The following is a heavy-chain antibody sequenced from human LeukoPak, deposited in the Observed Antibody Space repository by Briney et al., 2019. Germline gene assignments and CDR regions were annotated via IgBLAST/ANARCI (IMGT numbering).Heavy chain of an antibody. CDR3: ARDNYGLH. J-gene: IGHJ4*02. Sequence: GGSLRLSCAASGFTFSSYAMSWVRQAPGKGLEWVSSISRSGGSTYYADSVKGRFTISRDNAKNSLYLQMNSLRAEDTAVYYCARDNYGLHWGQGTLVTVSS. CDR1: GFTFSSYA. CDR2: ISRSGGST. D-gene: IGHD3-10*01. V-gene: IGHV3-23*01.